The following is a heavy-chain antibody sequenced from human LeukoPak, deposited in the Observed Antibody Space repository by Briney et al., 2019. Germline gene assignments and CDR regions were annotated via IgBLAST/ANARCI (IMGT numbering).Heavy chain of an antibody. CDR3: AGGILYMWAY. Sequence: SETLSLTCSVSGDSISSNNWWTWVRQPPGKGLEWIAEIYHTGSTNYNPSLKSRVTISVDKSRNQFSLILSSVTAADTAVYYCAGGILYMWAYWGQGTLVTVSS. CDR2: IYHTGST. CDR1: GDSISSNNW. J-gene: IGHJ4*02. V-gene: IGHV4-4*02. D-gene: IGHD1-26*01.